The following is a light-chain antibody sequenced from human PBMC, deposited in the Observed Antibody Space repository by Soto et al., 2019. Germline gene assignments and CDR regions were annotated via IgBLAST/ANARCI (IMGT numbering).Light chain of an antibody. J-gene: IGKJ4*01. CDR3: QQYNNWPPLT. CDR1: QSVSSN. Sequence: EIVMTQSPATLSVSPGERATLSCRASQSVSSNVAWYQQKPGLAPRLLIYGASTRATGIPARFSGSGSGTEFTLTISSLQSEEFSVYYCQQYNNWPPLTLGGGTKVEIK. CDR2: GAS. V-gene: IGKV3-15*01.